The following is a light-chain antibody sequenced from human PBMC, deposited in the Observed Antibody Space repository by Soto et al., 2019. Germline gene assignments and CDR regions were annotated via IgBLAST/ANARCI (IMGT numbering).Light chain of an antibody. Sequence: EIVMTQSPGTLSVSPGERATLSCRASQSVSSNLAWYQQKPGQAARLLIYCASARATGIPARFSGSGSGTEFTLTISSLQSEDFAVYYCHQYNNWLTFGQGTRLEIK. J-gene: IGKJ5*01. V-gene: IGKV3-15*01. CDR1: QSVSSN. CDR3: HQYNNWLT. CDR2: CAS.